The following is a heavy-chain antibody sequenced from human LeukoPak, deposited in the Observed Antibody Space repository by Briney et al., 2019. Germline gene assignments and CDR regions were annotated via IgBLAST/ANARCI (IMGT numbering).Heavy chain of an antibody. CDR3: ARDLGDTYGSVGDFDY. V-gene: IGHV1-2*02. D-gene: IGHD3-10*01. CDR2: INPDSDGT. CDR1: GYTFTGYY. J-gene: IGHJ4*02. Sequence: ASVKVGCKASGYTFTGYYMHWVRQAPGQGLEWMGWINPDSDGTIYAQNFQGRVTMTRDTSISTAYMELSSLRSDDTAVYYCARDLGDTYGSVGDFDYWGQGTLVTVSS.